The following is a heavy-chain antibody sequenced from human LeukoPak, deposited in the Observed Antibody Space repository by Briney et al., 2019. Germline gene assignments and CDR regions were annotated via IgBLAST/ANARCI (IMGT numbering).Heavy chain of an antibody. CDR2: IKQDGSEK. D-gene: IGHD2/OR15-2a*01. J-gene: IGHJ2*01. CDR3: ARRSIVQSFFGGNWYFDL. CDR1: GFTFSSYW. V-gene: IGHV3-7*01. Sequence: GGSLRLSCAASGFTFSSYWMSWVRQAPGKGLEWVANIKQDGSEKYYVDSVKGRFTISRDNAKNSLYLQMNSLRAEDTAVYYCARRSIVQSFFGGNWYFDLWGRGTLVTVSS.